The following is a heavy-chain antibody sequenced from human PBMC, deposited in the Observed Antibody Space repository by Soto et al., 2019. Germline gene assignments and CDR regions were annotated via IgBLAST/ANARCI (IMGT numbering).Heavy chain of an antibody. CDR2: ISYDGSNE. V-gene: IGHV3-30*03. Sequence: QVQLVESGGGVVQPGRSLRLSCAASGFTFSSYGIHWVRQAPGKGLEWLGIISYDGSNEDYVDSVRGRFTISRDNSKNTVYLHMNSLRAEDTAIYYCARDPTYCSSTSCYPTGAHLWSAYYDYNGLDVWGRGTTVTVSS. CDR3: ARDPTYCSSTSCYPTGAHLWSAYYDYNGLDV. J-gene: IGHJ6*02. D-gene: IGHD2-2*01. CDR1: GFTFSSYG.